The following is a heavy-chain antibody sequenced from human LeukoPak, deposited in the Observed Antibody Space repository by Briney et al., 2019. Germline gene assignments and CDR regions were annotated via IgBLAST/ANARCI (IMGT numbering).Heavy chain of an antibody. CDR1: GYSFTSYW. V-gene: IGHV5-51*01. CDR3: ARRVLGATSENWFDP. D-gene: IGHD1-26*01. CDR2: IYPGDSDT. J-gene: IGHJ5*02. Sequence: PGESLKISCKGSGYSFTSYWIGWVRQMPGKGLEWMGIIYPGDSDTRYSPSFQGQVTISADKSISTAYLQWSSLKASDTAMYYCARRVLGATSENWFDPWGQGTLVTVSS.